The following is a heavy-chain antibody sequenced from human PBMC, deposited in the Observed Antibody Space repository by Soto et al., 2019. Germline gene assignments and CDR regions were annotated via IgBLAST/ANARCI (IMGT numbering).Heavy chain of an antibody. Sequence: GGSLRLSCAASGFTVNNYAVSWVRQAPGKGLECVSFISASGGSTYYADSVKGRFTISRDNSNNSLYMQMSSLRAEDTAVYYCAKSAAAGTRVHFDNWGQGTLVTVSS. V-gene: IGHV3-23*01. CDR1: GFTVNNYA. CDR3: AKSAAAGTRVHFDN. J-gene: IGHJ4*02. D-gene: IGHD6-13*01. CDR2: ISASGGST.